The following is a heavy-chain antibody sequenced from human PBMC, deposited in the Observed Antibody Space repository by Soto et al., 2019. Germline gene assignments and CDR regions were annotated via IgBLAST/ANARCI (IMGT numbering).Heavy chain of an antibody. CDR2: ISGIGGST. CDR1: GFTFSSYA. D-gene: IGHD6-19*01. J-gene: IGHJ2*01. CDR3: AKDNPGPYSSGWTGNWYFDL. V-gene: IGHV3-23*01. Sequence: EVQLLESGGGLVQPGGSLRLSCAASGFTFSSYAMSWVRQAPGKGLEWVSAISGIGGSTYYADSVKGRFTISRDNSKNTLYLTMNSLRAEDTAVYYCAKDNPGPYSSGWTGNWYFDLWGRGTLVTVSS.